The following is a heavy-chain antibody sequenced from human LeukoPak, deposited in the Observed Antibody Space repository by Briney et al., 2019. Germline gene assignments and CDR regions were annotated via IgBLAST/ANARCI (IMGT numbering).Heavy chain of an antibody. CDR3: ARGTLEHCSGASCYPLDS. D-gene: IGHD2-15*01. V-gene: IGHV3-23*01. CDR2: ISDSGGST. J-gene: IGHJ5*01. Sequence: GGSLRLSCAASGFTFSTYAMSWVRQAPGKGLEWVSGISDSGGSTYYADSVKGRFTISRDNSKNTLYLQMNSLRAEDTAVYYCARGTLEHCSGASCYPLDSWGQGTLVTVSS. CDR1: GFTFSTYA.